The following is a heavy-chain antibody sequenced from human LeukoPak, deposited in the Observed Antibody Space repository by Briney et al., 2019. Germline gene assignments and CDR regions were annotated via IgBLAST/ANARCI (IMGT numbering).Heavy chain of an antibody. CDR3: TTDEDWNYARKDV. V-gene: IGHV3-15*04. CDR2: TVSEIDGGTT. D-gene: IGHD1-7*01. Sequence: PGGSLRLSCAASGFTFNYAWMSWVRQVPGKGLEWVGQTVSEIDGGTTDYATPVKGRFTISRDDSKSTLYLQMNSLKIEDTAVYYCTTDEDWNYARKDVWGQGATVIVSS. CDR1: GFTFNYAW. J-gene: IGHJ6*02.